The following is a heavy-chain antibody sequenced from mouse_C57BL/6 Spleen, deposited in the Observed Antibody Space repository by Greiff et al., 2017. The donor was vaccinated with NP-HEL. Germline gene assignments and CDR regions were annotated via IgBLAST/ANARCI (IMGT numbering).Heavy chain of an antibody. Sequence: VHLVESGPGLVQPSQSLSITCTVSGFSLTSYGVHWVRQSPGKGLEWLGVIWRGGSTDYNAAFMSRLSITKDNSKSQVIFKMNSLQADDTAIYYCAKTDSNYERYFDYWGQGTTLTVSS. V-gene: IGHV2-5*01. J-gene: IGHJ2*01. D-gene: IGHD2-5*01. CDR1: GFSLTSYG. CDR3: AKTDSNYERYFDY. CDR2: IWRGGST.